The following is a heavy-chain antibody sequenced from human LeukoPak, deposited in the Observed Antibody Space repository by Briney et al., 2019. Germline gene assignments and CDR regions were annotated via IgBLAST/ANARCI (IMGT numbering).Heavy chain of an antibody. CDR1: GFTFSSYS. CDR2: ISGSSSYI. D-gene: IGHD3-9*01. V-gene: IGHV3-21*01. Sequence: PGGSLRLSCAASGFTFSSYSMNWVRQAPGKGLEWVSSISGSSSYIYYADSVKGRFTISRDNAKNSLYLQMNSLRAEDTAVYYCARGVRYFDWLSTAPFDYWGQGTLVTVSS. J-gene: IGHJ4*02. CDR3: ARGVRYFDWLSTAPFDY.